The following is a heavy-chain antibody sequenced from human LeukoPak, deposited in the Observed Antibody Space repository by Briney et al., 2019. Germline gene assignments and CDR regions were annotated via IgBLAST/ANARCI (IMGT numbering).Heavy chain of an antibody. CDR2: INHSGST. CDR1: GGSFSGYY. CDR3: ARERGGPIVASNWFDP. D-gene: IGHD5-12*01. V-gene: IGHV4-34*01. J-gene: IGHJ5*02. Sequence: TSETLSLTCAVYGGSFSGYYWSWIRLPPGKGLEWIGEINHSGSTNYNPSLKSRVTISVDTSKNQFSLKLSSVTAADTAVYYCARERGGPIVASNWFDPWGQGTLVTVSS.